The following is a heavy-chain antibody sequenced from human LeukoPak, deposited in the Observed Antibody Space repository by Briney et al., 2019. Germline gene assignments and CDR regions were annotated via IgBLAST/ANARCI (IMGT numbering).Heavy chain of an antibody. CDR3: ARYCRSTSCYSYYYGMDV. CDR1: GFTFSSYA. CDR2: LIASGGST. J-gene: IGHJ6*02. V-gene: IGHV3-23*01. D-gene: IGHD2-2*02. Sequence: PGGSLRLSCAASGFTFSSYAMSWVRQAPGKGLEWVSALIASGGSTYYADSVKGRFTISRDNSKNTLYLQMNSLRAEDTAVYYCARYCRSTSCYSYYYGMDVWGQGTTVTVSS.